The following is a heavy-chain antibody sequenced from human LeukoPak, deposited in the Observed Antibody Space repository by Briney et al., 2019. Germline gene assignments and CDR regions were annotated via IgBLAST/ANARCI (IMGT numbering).Heavy chain of an antibody. Sequence: PSETLSLTCTVSGGSISNYYSNWIRQPPAKGLDWVGHISYSGGTKYNPSLQSRVTISIDTSKNQFSLNLSSVTAADTAVYYCARRVIMSATGVPDTWLDPWGQGILVTVSS. CDR3: ARRVIMSATGVPDTWLDP. CDR1: GGSISNYY. J-gene: IGHJ5*02. CDR2: ISYSGGT. V-gene: IGHV4-59*08. D-gene: IGHD2-8*02.